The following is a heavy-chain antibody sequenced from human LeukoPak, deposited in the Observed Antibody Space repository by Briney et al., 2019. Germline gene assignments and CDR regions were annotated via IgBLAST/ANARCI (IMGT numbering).Heavy chain of an antibody. CDR3: ARAYTISSYYYMDV. CDR2: INWNGGST. D-gene: IGHD3-9*01. Sequence: PGGSLRLSCAASGFTFDDYGMSWVRHAPGKGLEWVSGINWNGGSTGYADSVKGRFTISRDNAKNSLYLQMNSLRAEDTALYHCARAYTISSYYYMDVWGKGTTVTISS. V-gene: IGHV3-20*01. CDR1: GFTFDDYG. J-gene: IGHJ6*03.